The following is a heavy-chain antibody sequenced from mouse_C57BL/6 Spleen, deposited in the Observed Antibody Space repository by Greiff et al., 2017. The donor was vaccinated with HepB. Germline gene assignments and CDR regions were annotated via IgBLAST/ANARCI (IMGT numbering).Heavy chain of an antibody. Sequence: VQLKESGGGLVKPGGSLKLSCAASGFTFSDYGMHWVRQAPEKGLEWVAYISSGSSTIYYADTVKGRFTISRDNAKNTLFLQRTSLGSEDTAMYYCARGGYGSSYLGYWGQGTTLTVSS. CDR2: ISSGSSTI. CDR3: ARGGYGSSYLGY. J-gene: IGHJ2*01. CDR1: GFTFSDYG. D-gene: IGHD1-1*01. V-gene: IGHV5-17*01.